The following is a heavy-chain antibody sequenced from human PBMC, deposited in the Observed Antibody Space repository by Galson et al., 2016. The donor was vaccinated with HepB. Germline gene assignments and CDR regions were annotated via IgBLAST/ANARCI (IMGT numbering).Heavy chain of an antibody. V-gene: IGHV4-4*02. CDR2: INPTGST. CDR1: GGSISSSYW. D-gene: IGHD2-21*01. CDR3: ARQALWSIEY. Sequence: DTLSLTCAVSGGSISSSYWWSWVRQAPGKELEWIGEINPTGSTNYNPSLKSRVTISLDKSENQFSLKMTAVTAAETAAYYYARQALWSIEYWGQGTLVTVSS. J-gene: IGHJ4*02.